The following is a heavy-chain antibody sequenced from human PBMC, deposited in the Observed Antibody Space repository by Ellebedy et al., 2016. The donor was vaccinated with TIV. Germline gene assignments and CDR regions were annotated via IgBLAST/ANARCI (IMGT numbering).Heavy chain of an antibody. CDR3: ARSRSGLGGAFDI. CDR1: GFTVSSNY. D-gene: IGHD6-6*01. CDR2: IHSDGST. V-gene: IGHV3-53*01. J-gene: IGHJ3*02. Sequence: GESLKISCAASGFTVSSNYMSWVRQAPGKGLEWVSVIHSDGSTHYADSVKGRFTISRDNAKNSLYLQMNSLRAEDTAVYYCARSRSGLGGAFDIWGQGTMVTVSS.